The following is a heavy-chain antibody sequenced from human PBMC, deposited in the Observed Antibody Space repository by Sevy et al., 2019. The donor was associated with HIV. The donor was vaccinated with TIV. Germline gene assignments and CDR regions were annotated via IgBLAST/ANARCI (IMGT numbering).Heavy chain of an antibody. Sequence: GGSLRLSCAASGFPVSSNYMSWVRQAPGKGLEWVATIKQDGSEKYYVDSVKGRFTISRDNAKNSVYLQMSSLRVEDTAMYFCASDYFWGQGTLVTVSS. CDR1: GFPVSSNY. CDR3: ASDYF. V-gene: IGHV3-7*01. CDR2: IKQDGSEK. J-gene: IGHJ4*02.